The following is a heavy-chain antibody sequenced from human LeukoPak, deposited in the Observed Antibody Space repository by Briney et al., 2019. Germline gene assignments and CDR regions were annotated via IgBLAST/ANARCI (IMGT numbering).Heavy chain of an antibody. J-gene: IGHJ4*02. V-gene: IGHV1-2*02. Sequence: ASVKVSCKASGYTFTGYYMHWVRQAPGQGLEWMGWINPNSGGTNYAQKFQGRVTMTRDTSISTAYMELSRLGSDDTAVYYCAGVPYYDFIYFDYWGQGALVTVSS. CDR1: GYTFTGYY. D-gene: IGHD3-22*01. CDR3: AGVPYYDFIYFDY. CDR2: INPNSGGT.